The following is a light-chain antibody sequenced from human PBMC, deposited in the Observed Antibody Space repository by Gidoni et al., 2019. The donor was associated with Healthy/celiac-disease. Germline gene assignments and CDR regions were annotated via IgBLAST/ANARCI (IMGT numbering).Light chain of an antibody. Sequence: DIVMTQSPLSLPVTPGEPASISCRSSQSLLHSNGYNYLDWYLQKPGQSPQLLIYLGSNRASGVPDRFSGSGSGTDFKLKISRVEAEDVGVYYCMQALQTPRTFGQGTKVEIK. CDR3: MQALQTPRT. CDR2: LGS. V-gene: IGKV2-28*01. J-gene: IGKJ1*01. CDR1: QSLLHSNGYNY.